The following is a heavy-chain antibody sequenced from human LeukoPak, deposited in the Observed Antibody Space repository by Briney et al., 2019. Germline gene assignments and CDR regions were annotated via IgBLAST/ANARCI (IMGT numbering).Heavy chain of an antibody. D-gene: IGHD2-2*01. CDR1: GFTFSDYY. V-gene: IGHV3-11*01. Sequence: GGSLRLSCAASGFTFSDYYMSWIRQAPGKGLEWVSYISSSGSTIYYADSVKGRFTISRDNAKNSLYLQMNSLRAEDTAVYYCARAYCTSTSCLGPYYYGMDVWGQGTTVTVSS. CDR2: ISSSGSTI. J-gene: IGHJ6*02. CDR3: ARAYCTSTSCLGPYYYGMDV.